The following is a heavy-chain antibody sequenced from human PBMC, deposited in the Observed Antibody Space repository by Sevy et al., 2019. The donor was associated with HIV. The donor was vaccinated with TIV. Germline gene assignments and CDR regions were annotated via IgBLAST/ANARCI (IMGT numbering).Heavy chain of an antibody. D-gene: IGHD5-18*01. J-gene: IGHJ4*02. CDR2: MKQDGSEK. CDR3: VREGLGGFSYSLDC. CDR1: GFTFSSYW. V-gene: IGHV3-7*01. Sequence: GGSLRLSCAASGFTFSSYWMSWVRQAPGKGLEWVATMKQDGSEKYYVDSGKGRFTFSRDNAKHSLYLQMNCLRAEDTAVYYCVREGLGGFSYSLDCWGQGTLVTVSS.